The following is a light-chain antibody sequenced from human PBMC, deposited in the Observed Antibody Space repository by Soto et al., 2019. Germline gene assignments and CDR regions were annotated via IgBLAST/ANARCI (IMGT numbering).Light chain of an antibody. J-gene: IGLJ2*01. Sequence: QSALTQPASVSGSPGQSITVSCIGTSSDVGGYNYVSWYQQHPGKAPKLMIHDVSDRPSGVSNRFSGSKSGNTASLTISGLQAEDEAYYYCSSYASSNTQVFGGGTKHTVL. CDR1: SSDVGGYNY. CDR2: DVS. V-gene: IGLV2-14*01. CDR3: SSYASSNTQV.